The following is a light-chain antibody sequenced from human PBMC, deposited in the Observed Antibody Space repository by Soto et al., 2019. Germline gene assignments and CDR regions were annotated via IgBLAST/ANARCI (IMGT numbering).Light chain of an antibody. CDR3: QQYHSFSFT. Sequence: TQSPSSLSASVGDRVTITCRASQSITYWLAWYQQKPGRAPKLLIYDVFNLQSGVPSRFSGSGSGTEFTLTISSLQPDDSATYYCQQYHSFSFTFGQGTKVDIK. J-gene: IGKJ2*01. CDR2: DVF. V-gene: IGKV1-5*01. CDR1: QSITYW.